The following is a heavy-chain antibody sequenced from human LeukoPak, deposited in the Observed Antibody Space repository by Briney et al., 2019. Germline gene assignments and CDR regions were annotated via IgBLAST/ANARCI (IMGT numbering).Heavy chain of an antibody. Sequence: ASVKVSCKASGYTFTSYGINWVRQAPGQGLEWMGWLNPDSGGTTYAQKFQGRVTMTRDTSISTAYRELSGLRSDDTAVYYCARVGPTVWKWFDPWGQGTLVTVSS. V-gene: IGHV1-2*02. J-gene: IGHJ5*02. CDR1: GYTFTSYG. CDR3: ARVGPTVWKWFDP. D-gene: IGHD4-11*01. CDR2: LNPDSGGT.